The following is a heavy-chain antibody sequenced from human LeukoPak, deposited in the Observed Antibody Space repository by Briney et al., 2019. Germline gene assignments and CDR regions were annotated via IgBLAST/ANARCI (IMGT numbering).Heavy chain of an antibody. CDR2: IYSGGST. J-gene: IGHJ4*02. V-gene: IGHV3-53*01. CDR3: ARDLRYYDSSGYLDY. D-gene: IGHD3-22*01. Sequence: SGGSLRLSCAASGFTVSSNYMSWVRQAPGKGLECVSVIYSGGSTYYADSVKGRFTISRDNSKNTLYLQMNSLRAEDTAVYYCARDLRYYDSSGYLDYWGQGTLVTVSS. CDR1: GFTVSSNY.